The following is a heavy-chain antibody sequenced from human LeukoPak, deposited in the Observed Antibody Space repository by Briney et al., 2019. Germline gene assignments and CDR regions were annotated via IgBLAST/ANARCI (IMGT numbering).Heavy chain of an antibody. Sequence: PGGSLRLSCAASGFTFSSYGMNWVRQAPGKGLEWVSFISSSSSYIYYADSVKGRFTISRDNAKNSLYLQMNSLRAEDTAVYYCARHHRWRVDYWGQGTLVTVSS. CDR3: ARHHRWRVDY. CDR2: ISSSSSYI. CDR1: GFTFSSYG. J-gene: IGHJ4*02. D-gene: IGHD6-13*01. V-gene: IGHV3-21*01.